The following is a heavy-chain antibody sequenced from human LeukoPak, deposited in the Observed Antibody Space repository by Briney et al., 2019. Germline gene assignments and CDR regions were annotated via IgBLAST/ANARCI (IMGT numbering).Heavy chain of an antibody. CDR1: GFTFSSYG. D-gene: IGHD5-12*01. CDR2: ISYDGSNK. Sequence: PGGSLRLSCAASGFTFSSYGMHWVRQAPGKGLEWVAVISYDGSNKYYADSVKGRFTISRDNSKNTLYLQMNSLGAEDTAVYYCAKAGDIVAPVYWGQGTLVTVSS. CDR3: AKAGDIVAPVY. V-gene: IGHV3-30*18. J-gene: IGHJ4*02.